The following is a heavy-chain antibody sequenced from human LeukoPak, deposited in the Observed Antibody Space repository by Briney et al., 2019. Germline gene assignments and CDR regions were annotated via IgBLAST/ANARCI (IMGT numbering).Heavy chain of an antibody. CDR1: GFTFNNYV. V-gene: IGHV3-23*01. CDR3: AKDRSIGTYYTFDH. J-gene: IGHJ4*02. D-gene: IGHD1-26*01. Sequence: PGGSLRLSCAASGFTFNNYVMTWVRQAPGKGLEWVSSINASAAMTYYADSVRGRFTVSRDNSNNTLYLQMSSLTAADTAVYYCAKDRSIGTYYTFDHWGQGTLVTVSS. CDR2: INASAAMT.